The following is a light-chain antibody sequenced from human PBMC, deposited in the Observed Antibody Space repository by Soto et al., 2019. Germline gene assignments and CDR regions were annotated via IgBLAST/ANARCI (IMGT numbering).Light chain of an antibody. CDR1: SNDVGGYNF. CDR3: SSDTSTSTGV. Sequence: QSALTQPASVSGAPGQSITISCTGTSNDVGGYNFVSWFQQHPGKAPKLMIYEVSYRPSGVSNRFSGSKSGDTASLTISGLQAEDEADYYCSSDTSTSTGVFGGGTKLTVL. J-gene: IGLJ3*02. V-gene: IGLV2-14*01. CDR2: EVS.